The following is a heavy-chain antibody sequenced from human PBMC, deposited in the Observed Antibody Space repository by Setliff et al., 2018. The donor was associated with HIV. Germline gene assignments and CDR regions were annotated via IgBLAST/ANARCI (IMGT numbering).Heavy chain of an antibody. CDR2: IYTGGTT. D-gene: IGHD4-17*01. CDR3: CRSMTTVLEDAFDI. Sequence: PSETLSLTCTVSGGSISSGSYYWTWIRQPAGKGLEWIGHIYTGGTTNYNPSLKSRVSISADMSKNHFSLNLSSVTAADTAVYYCCRSMTTVLEDAFDIWGQGAMVTASS. CDR1: GGSISSGSYY. V-gene: IGHV4-61*09. J-gene: IGHJ3*02.